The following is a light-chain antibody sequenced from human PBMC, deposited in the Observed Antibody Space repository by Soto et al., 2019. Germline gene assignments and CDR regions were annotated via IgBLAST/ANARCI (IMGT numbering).Light chain of an antibody. Sequence: DIQMTQSPSTLSASVGDRVTITCRASQSISSWLAWYQQKPGKAPKLLIYKASSLESGVPSRFSGSGSGTEFTITISSLQPDDFATYYCQQYNSYSSYTFGQGTKLEIK. CDR2: KAS. J-gene: IGKJ2*01. V-gene: IGKV1-5*03. CDR1: QSISSW. CDR3: QQYNSYSSYT.